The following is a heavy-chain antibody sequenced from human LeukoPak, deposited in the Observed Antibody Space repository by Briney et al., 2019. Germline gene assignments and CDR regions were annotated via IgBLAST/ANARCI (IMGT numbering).Heavy chain of an antibody. J-gene: IGHJ4*02. D-gene: IGHD3-22*01. CDR3: AKTLYYYDSSSYPSPGFYLDY. V-gene: IGHV4-31*03. Sequence: SETLSLTCTVSGGSIISAGYYWSWIRQHPGKGLEWIGYIYYSGSSYYNPSLKSRVTISADTSKNQFSLKLSSVTAADTAIYYCAKTLYYYDSSSYPSPGFYLDYWGQGTLVTVSS. CDR1: GGSIISAGYY. CDR2: IYYSGSS.